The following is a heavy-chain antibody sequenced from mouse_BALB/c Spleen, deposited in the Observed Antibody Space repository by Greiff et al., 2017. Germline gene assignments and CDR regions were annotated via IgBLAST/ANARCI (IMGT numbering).Heavy chain of an antibody. CDR1: GFTFSSFG. V-gene: IGHV5-17*02. D-gene: IGHD1-2*01. CDR2: ISSGSSTI. J-gene: IGHJ2*01. CDR3: ARSGITTALYYFDY. Sequence: EVQGVESGGGLVQPGGSRKLSCAASGFTFSSFGMHWVRQAPEKGLEWVAYISSGSSTIYYADTVKGRFTISRDNPKNTLFLQMTSLRSEDTAMYYCARSGITTALYYFDYWGQGTTLTVSS.